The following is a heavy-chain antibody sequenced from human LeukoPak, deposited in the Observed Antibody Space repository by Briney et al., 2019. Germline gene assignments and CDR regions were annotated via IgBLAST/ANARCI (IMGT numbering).Heavy chain of an antibody. D-gene: IGHD6-13*01. J-gene: IGHJ4*02. CDR1: GYTFTGYY. Sequence: GASVKVSCKASGYTFTGYYMHWVRQAPGQGLEWMGRINPNSGGTNYAQKFQGRVTMTRDTSISTAYMELSRLRSDDTAVYYCARAGSSWPDRFDYWGKGTRVTVSS. V-gene: IGHV1-2*06. CDR2: INPNSGGT. CDR3: ARAGSSWPDRFDY.